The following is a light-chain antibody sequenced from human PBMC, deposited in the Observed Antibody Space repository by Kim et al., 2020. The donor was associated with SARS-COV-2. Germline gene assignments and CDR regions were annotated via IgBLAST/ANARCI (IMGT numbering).Light chain of an antibody. CDR2: GKN. J-gene: IGLJ2*01. Sequence: SSELTQDPAVSVALGQTVRITCQGDSLRSYYATWYQQKPGQAPIVVIYGKNNRPSGIPDRFSGSSSGNTVSLTITGTPAGNEADYYCNSRYSNDNVVFGGVTQLTVL. V-gene: IGLV3-19*01. CDR3: NSRYSNDNVV. CDR1: SLRSYY.